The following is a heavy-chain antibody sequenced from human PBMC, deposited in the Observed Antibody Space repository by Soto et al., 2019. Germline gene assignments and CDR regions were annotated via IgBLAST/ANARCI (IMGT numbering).Heavy chain of an antibody. V-gene: IGHV1-18*04. J-gene: IGHJ6*02. CDR1: GYTFTTYG. Sequence: QVQLVQSGAEVKKPGASVKVSCKAFGYTFTTYGINWVRQAPGQGLEWMGWVSPYNGDTTYAQKVQGRLTMTTDTSTMTAYLELGSLRSDDSAVYYCAREVGHMDVWGRGTTVVVAS. CDR2: VSPYNGDT. CDR3: AREVGHMDV.